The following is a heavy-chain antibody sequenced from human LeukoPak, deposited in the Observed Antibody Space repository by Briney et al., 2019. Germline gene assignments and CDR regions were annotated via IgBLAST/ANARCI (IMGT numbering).Heavy chain of an antibody. CDR3: AKVGSSSHRLVYFDY. CDR2: ISWNSGSI. V-gene: IGHV3-9*01. CDR1: GFTFSTFA. Sequence: GGSLRLSCAASGFTFSTFAMIWVRQPPGKGLEWVSGISWNSGSIGYADSVKGRFTISRDNAKNSLYLQMNSLRAEDTALYYCAKVGSSSHRLVYFDYWGQGTLVTVSS. D-gene: IGHD6-13*01. J-gene: IGHJ4*02.